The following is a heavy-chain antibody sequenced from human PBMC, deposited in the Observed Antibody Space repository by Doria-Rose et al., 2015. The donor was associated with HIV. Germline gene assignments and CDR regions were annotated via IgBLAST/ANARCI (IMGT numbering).Heavy chain of an antibody. V-gene: IGHV4-59*08. CDR1: GGSVSDYY. Sequence: QVQLQESGPGLVKSSETLSLTCIVSGGSVSDYYWTWIRQPPGKGLEWIAYIYYGDNGHTNYNPSLKSRVTISADSSKSQVALRLTSVTAADTAMYYCARHGPAGKSAYGFDIWGQGTTVTVSS. CDR2: IYYGDNGHT. CDR3: ARHGPAGKSAYGFDI. J-gene: IGHJ3*02.